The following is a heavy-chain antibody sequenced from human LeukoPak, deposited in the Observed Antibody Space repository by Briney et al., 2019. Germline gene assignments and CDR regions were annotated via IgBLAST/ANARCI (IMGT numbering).Heavy chain of an antibody. Sequence: SETLSLTCTVSSGSISSGGYYWSWIRQHPGKGLEWIGYIYYSGSTYYNPSLKSRVTISVDTSKNQFSLKLSSVTAADTAVYYCAREYSSKNWFDPWGQGTLVTVSS. J-gene: IGHJ5*02. CDR2: IYYSGST. CDR1: SGSISSGGYY. V-gene: IGHV4-31*03. CDR3: AREYSSKNWFDP. D-gene: IGHD6-13*01.